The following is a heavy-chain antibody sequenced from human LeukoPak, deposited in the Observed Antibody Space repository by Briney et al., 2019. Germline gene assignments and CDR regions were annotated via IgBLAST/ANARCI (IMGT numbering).Heavy chain of an antibody. D-gene: IGHD2-2*01. CDR1: GGSFSGYY. V-gene: IGHV4-34*01. J-gene: IGHJ4*02. CDR2: INHSGST. Sequence: SETLSLTCAVYGGSFSGYYWSWIRQPPGKGLEWIGEINHSGSTNYNPSLKSRVTISVDTSKNQFSLKLSSVTAADTAVYYCARGACSSTSCYFGVGRLGRFDYWGQGTLVTVSS. CDR3: ARGACSSTSCYFGVGRLGRFDY.